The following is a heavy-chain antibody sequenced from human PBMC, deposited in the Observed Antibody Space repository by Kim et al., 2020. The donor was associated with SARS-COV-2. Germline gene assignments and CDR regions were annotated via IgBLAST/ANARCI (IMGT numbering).Heavy chain of an antibody. CDR3: ARQYYDILTGYSRYYFDY. CDR2: ISYDGSNK. CDR1: GFTFSSYG. Sequence: GGSLRLSCAASGFTFSSYGMHWVRQAPGKGLEWVAVISYDGSNKYYADSVKGRFTISRDNSKNTLYLQMNSLRAEDTAVYYCARQYYDILTGYSRYYFDYWGQGTLVTVSS. D-gene: IGHD3-9*01. J-gene: IGHJ4*02. V-gene: IGHV3-33*05.